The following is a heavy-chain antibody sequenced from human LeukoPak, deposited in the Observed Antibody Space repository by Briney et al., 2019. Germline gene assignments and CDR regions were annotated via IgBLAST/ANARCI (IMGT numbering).Heavy chain of an antibody. CDR3: ARGGGYSYGSFDY. J-gene: IGHJ4*02. D-gene: IGHD5-18*01. CDR2: INRDGSST. Sequence: GGSLSLSCAASGIIFSNYWRHWFRQAPGKGLVWVSRINRDGSSTSYADSVKGRFTISRDNAKNTLYLQMNSLRAEDTAVYYCARGGGYSYGSFDYWGQGTLVTVSS. V-gene: IGHV3-74*01. CDR1: GIIFSNYW.